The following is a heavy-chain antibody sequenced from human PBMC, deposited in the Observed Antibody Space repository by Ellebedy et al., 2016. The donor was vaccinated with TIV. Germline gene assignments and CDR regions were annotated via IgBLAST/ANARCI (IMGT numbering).Heavy chain of an antibody. Sequence: AASVKVSCKASGYTFTGYYMHWVRQAPGQGLEWMGIINPSGGSTTYAQKFQGRVTMTRDTSTSTVYMELSSLRSEDTAVYFCVRSTDTIDYWGQGTLVTVSS. J-gene: IGHJ4*02. CDR2: INPSGGST. V-gene: IGHV1-46*01. CDR1: GYTFTGYY. D-gene: IGHD2-2*01. CDR3: VRSTDTIDY.